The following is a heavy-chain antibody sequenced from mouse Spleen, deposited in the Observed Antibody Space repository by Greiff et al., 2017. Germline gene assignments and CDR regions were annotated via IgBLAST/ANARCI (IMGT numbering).Heavy chain of an antibody. CDR3: AGHSDYDGGDY. CDR1: GFTFSSYA. CDR2: ISSGGSYT. D-gene: IGHD2-4*01. V-gene: IGHV5-9-1*01. J-gene: IGHJ2*01. Sequence: EVMLVESGGGLVKPGGSLKLSCAASGFTFSSYAMSWVRQTPEKRLEWVATISSGGSYTDYPDSVKGRFTISRDNAKNTLYLQMSDLGSEDKDIYCCAGHSDYDGGDYWGQGTTLTVSS.